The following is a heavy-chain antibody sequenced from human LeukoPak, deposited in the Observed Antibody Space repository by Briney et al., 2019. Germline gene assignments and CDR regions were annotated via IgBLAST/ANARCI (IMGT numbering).Heavy chain of an antibody. D-gene: IGHD2-21*01. CDR1: GFTFSSYS. CDR3: AKEWEAYCGGDCYSAFDY. V-gene: IGHV3-21*01. J-gene: IGHJ4*02. CDR2: ISSSSSYI. Sequence: PGGSLRLSCAASGFTFSSYSMNWVRQAPGKGLEWVSSISSSSSYIYYADSVKGRFTISRDNAKNSLYLQMNSLRAEDTAVYYCAKEWEAYCGGDCYSAFDYWGQGTLVTVSS.